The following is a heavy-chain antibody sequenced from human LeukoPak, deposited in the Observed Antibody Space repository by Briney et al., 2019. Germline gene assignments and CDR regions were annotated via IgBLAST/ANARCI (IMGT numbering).Heavy chain of an antibody. J-gene: IGHJ2*01. Sequence: SETLSLTCTVSGGSISSCSYYWGWIRQPPGKGLEWIGSIYYSGSTYYNPSLKSRVTISVDTSKNQFSLKLSSVTAADTAVYYCASPSRYCSSTSCYIGYFDLWGRGTLVTVSS. CDR3: ASPSRYCSSTSCYIGYFDL. D-gene: IGHD2-2*01. V-gene: IGHV4-39*07. CDR2: IYYSGST. CDR1: GGSISSCSYY.